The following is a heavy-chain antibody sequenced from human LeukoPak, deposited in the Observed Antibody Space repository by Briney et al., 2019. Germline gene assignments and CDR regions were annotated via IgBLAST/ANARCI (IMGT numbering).Heavy chain of an antibody. CDR2: INSDGSYT. D-gene: IGHD1-26*01. Sequence: GGSLRLSCAASGFTFSIYWMHWVRHAPGKGLVWVSRINSDGSYTSYTDSVKGRFTISRDNAKNTLYPQMDSLRAEDTAVYYCARDRGSYYYFDYWGQGALVTVSS. V-gene: IGHV3-74*01. CDR1: GFTFSIYW. J-gene: IGHJ4*02. CDR3: ARDRGSYYYFDY.